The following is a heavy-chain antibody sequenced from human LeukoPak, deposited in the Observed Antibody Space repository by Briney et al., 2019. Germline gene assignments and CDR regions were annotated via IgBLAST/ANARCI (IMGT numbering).Heavy chain of an antibody. J-gene: IGHJ4*02. CDR2: ISYTGRS. CDR3: VRHVGFNSGRDL. D-gene: IGHD6-19*01. V-gene: IGHV4-39*01. Sequence: SETLSLTCTVSGDSVSNSNSVCGSIRQPPGKGLEWIGTISYTGRSYYNPSLKSRVTISVDTSRNQFSLRLNSVTAADTAVYYCVRHVGFNSGRDLWRQGTLVTVSS. CDR1: GDSVSNSNSV.